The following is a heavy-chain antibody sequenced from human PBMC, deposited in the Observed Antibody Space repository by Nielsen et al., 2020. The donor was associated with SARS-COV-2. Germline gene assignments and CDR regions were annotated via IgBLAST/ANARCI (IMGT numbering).Heavy chain of an antibody. D-gene: IGHD2-2*01. CDR1: GFTFSDYG. CDR2: ISGSGGST. Sequence: GESLKISCAASGFTFSDYGMSWVRQAPGKGLEWVSAISGSGGSTNYADSVKGRFTISRDNSKNTLYLQMNSLRDEDTAVYYCAKGSVVVPAAKGFSDDYWGQGTLVTVSS. CDR3: AKGSVVVPAAKGFSDDY. J-gene: IGHJ4*02. V-gene: IGHV3-23*01.